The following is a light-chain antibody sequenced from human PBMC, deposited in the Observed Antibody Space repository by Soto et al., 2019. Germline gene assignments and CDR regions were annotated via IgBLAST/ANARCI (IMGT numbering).Light chain of an antibody. CDR1: QSVSSN. CDR2: GAS. CDR3: QQDYDWPIT. Sequence: EIVMPQSTATLSVSPGERSTLSCRASQSVSSNLAWYQQKPGQAPRLLIYGASTRATGIPARFSGSGSGTEFTLTISSLQSEDFAVYYCQQDYDWPITFGQGTRLEI. J-gene: IGKJ5*01. V-gene: IGKV3-15*01.